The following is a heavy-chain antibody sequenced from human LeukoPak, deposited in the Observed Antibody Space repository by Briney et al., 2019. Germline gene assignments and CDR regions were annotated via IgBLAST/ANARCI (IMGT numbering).Heavy chain of an antibody. CDR3: AKWPYCSSTSCYTRQPDY. D-gene: IGHD2-2*02. V-gene: IGHV3-30*02. CDR1: GFTFSSYG. CDR2: IRYDGSNK. J-gene: IGHJ4*02. Sequence: GRSLRLSCAASGFTFSSYGMHWVRQAPGKGLEWVAFIRYDGSNKYYADSVKGRFTISRDNSKNTLYLQMNSLRAEDTAVYYCAKWPYCSSTSCYTRQPDYWGQGTLVTVSS.